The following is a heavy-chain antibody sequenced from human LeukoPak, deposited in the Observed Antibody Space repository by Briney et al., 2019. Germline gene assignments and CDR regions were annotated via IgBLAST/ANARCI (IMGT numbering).Heavy chain of an antibody. Sequence: PSETLSLTCAVYGGSFSDYYWSWIRQPPGKGLEWIGYIYHSGSTYYNPSLKSRVTISVDRSKNQFSLKLSSVTAADTAVYYCARAKSSDYYGSGSYLVGFDPWGQGTLVTVSS. D-gene: IGHD3-10*01. CDR1: GGSFSDYY. CDR2: IYHSGST. CDR3: ARAKSSDYYGSGSYLVGFDP. J-gene: IGHJ5*02. V-gene: IGHV4-34*01.